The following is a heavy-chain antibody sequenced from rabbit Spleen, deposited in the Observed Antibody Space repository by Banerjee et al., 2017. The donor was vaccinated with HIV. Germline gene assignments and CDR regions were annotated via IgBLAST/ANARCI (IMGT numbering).Heavy chain of an antibody. J-gene: IGHJ4*01. V-gene: IGHV1S40*01. Sequence: QSLEESGGGLVQPEGSLALTCKASGFSFSSSDYICWVRQAPGKGLEWISCIAGSSSGFTYSAAWAKGRIIMSRNSSTTVTLQMTSLRAADKATYFCARDLPGVVGWNFNLWGPGTLVTVS. CDR2: IAGSSSGFT. D-gene: IGHD3-1*01. CDR1: GFSFSSSDY. CDR3: ARDLPGVVGWNFNL.